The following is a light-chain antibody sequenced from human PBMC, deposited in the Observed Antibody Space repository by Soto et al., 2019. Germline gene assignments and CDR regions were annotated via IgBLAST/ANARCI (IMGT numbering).Light chain of an antibody. V-gene: IGKV1-33*01. CDR3: QQYNSMLS. Sequence: DIQMTQSPSSLSASEGDRVTITCQSSHDVSRNLNWFQQKPGEAPQLLIYDASNLERGVPSRFSGSGSGTDFTLTISSLQPEDVATYYCQQYNSMLSFGGGTELEIK. J-gene: IGKJ4*01. CDR2: DAS. CDR1: HDVSRN.